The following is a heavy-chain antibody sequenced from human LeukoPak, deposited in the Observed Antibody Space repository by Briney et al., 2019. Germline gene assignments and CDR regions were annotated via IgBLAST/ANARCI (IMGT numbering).Heavy chain of an antibody. V-gene: IGHV3-33*01. CDR2: IWYDGSNK. CDR3: ARDQGSEGYYYGMDV. CDR1: GFTFSSYG. Sequence: GGSLRLSCAASGFTFSSYGIHWVRQAPGKGLEWVAVIWYDGSNKYYADSVKGRFTISRDNPKNTLFLQMNSLRAEDTAVYYRARDQGSEGYYYGMDVRGQGTTVTVSS. J-gene: IGHJ6*02.